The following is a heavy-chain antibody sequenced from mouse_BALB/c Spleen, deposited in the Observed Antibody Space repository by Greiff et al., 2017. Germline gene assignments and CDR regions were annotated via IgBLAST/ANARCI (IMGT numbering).Heavy chain of an antibody. J-gene: IGHJ4*01. CDR2: IDPSDSYT. Sequence: VQLQQPGAELVKPGASVKMSCKASGYTFTSYWMHWVKQRPGQGLEWIGVIDPSDSYTSYNQKFKGKATLTVDTSSSTAYMQLSSLTSEDSAVYYCTRRDGNYYYYAMDYWGQGTSVTVSS. CDR3: TRRDGNYYYYAMDY. D-gene: IGHD2-1*01. V-gene: IGHV1S127*01. CDR1: GYTFTSYW.